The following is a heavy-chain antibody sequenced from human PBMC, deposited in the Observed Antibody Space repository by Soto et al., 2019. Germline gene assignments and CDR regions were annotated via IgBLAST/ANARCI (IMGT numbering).Heavy chain of an antibody. CDR2: IKSKTDGGTT. J-gene: IGHJ5*02. CDR1: GLTFNNAW. V-gene: IGHV3-15*01. Sequence: GGSLRLSCAASGLTFNNAWMSWVRQAPGKRLEWVGRIKSKTDGGTTDYAAPVKGRFTISRDDSIQTLYVQMNSLKTVVTAVYYCTSDRDYNLFDPCGQGTLVTVSS. CDR3: TSDRDYNLFDP. D-gene: IGHD4-4*01.